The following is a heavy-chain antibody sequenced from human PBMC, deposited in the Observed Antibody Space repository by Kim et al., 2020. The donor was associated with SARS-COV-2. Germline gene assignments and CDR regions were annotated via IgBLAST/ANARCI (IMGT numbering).Heavy chain of an antibody. Sequence: GGSLRLSCAASGFTFSDYYMSWIRQAPGKGLEWVSYISSSGSTIYYADSVKGRFTISRDNAKNSLYLQMNSLRAEDTAVYYCARADYDFWSGYYFTLDYWGQGTLVTVSS. V-gene: IGHV3-11*01. CDR1: GFTFSDYY. CDR3: ARADYDFWSGYYFTLDY. J-gene: IGHJ4*02. D-gene: IGHD3-3*01. CDR2: ISSSGSTI.